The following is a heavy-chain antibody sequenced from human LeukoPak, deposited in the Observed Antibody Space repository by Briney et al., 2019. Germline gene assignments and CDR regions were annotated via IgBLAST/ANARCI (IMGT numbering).Heavy chain of an antibody. CDR1: GGSISSGSYY. CDR2: IYTSGST. D-gene: IGHD5-18*01. J-gene: IGHJ4*02. Sequence: SETLSLTCTVSGGSISSGSYYWSWIRQPAGTGLEWIGRIYTSGSTNYNPSLKSRVTISVDTSKNQFSLKLSSVTAADTAVYYCARAPHYSFLDYWGQGTLVTVSS. CDR3: ARAPHYSFLDY. V-gene: IGHV4-61*02.